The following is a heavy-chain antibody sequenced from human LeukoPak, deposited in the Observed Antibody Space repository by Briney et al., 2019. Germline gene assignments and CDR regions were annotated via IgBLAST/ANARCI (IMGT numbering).Heavy chain of an antibody. CDR1: GYTFTGYY. Sequence: ASVKVSCKASGYTFTGYYMHWVRQAPGQGLEWMGWINPNSGGTNYAQKFQGRVTMTRDTSISTAYMELSRLRSDDTAVYYCARDWGGYDALDAFDIWGQGTMVTVSS. V-gene: IGHV1-2*02. CDR3: ARDWGGYDALDAFDI. J-gene: IGHJ3*02. D-gene: IGHD5-12*01. CDR2: INPNSGGT.